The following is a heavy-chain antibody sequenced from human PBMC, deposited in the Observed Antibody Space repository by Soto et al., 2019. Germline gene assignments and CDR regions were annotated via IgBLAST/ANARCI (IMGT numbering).Heavy chain of an antibody. D-gene: IGHD5-12*01. CDR2: ISYDGSNK. J-gene: IGHJ6*01. Sequence: QVQLVESGGGVVQPGRSLRLSCAASGFTFSSYAMHWVRQAPGKGLEWVAVISYDGSNKYYADSVKGRFTISRDNSKNTLYLQMNSLRAEDTAVYYCARDPERLPYHYYYYGMDVW. V-gene: IGHV3-30-3*01. CDR3: ARDPERLPYHYYYYGMDV. CDR1: GFTFSSYA.